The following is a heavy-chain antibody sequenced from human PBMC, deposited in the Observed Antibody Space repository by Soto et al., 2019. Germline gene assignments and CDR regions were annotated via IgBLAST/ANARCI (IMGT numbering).Heavy chain of an antibody. V-gene: IGHV3-30-3*01. CDR2: ISYDGSNK. CDR1: GFTFSSYA. D-gene: IGHD1-26*01. Sequence: QVQLVESGGGVVQPGRSLRLSCAASGFTFSSYAMHWVRQAPGKGLEWVAVISYDGSNKYYADSVKGRFTISRDNSKNTLYLQMNSLRAEDTAVYYCAREPTVGYYGMDVWGQGTTVTVSS. CDR3: AREPTVGYYGMDV. J-gene: IGHJ6*02.